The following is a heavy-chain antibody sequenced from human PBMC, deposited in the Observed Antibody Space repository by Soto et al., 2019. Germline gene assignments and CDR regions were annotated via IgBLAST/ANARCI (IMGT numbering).Heavy chain of an antibody. D-gene: IGHD6-13*01. CDR3: AVAAAFTYYYYGMDV. CDR1: GYSFTSYW. Sequence: LGESLKISCEGSGYSFTSYWISWVRQMPGKGLEWMGRIDPSDSYTNYSPSFQGHVTISADKSISTAYLQWSSLKASDTAMYYCAVAAAFTYYYYGMDVWGQGTTVTVSS. V-gene: IGHV5-10-1*01. J-gene: IGHJ6*02. CDR2: IDPSDSYT.